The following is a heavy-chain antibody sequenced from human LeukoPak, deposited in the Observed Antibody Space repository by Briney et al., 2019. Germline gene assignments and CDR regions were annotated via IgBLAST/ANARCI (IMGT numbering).Heavy chain of an antibody. D-gene: IGHD2-2*01. Sequence: SETLSLTCAVYGGSFSGYYWSWIHQPPGKGLEWIGEINHSGSTNYNPSLKSRVTISVDTSKNQFSLKLSSVTAADTAVYYCARVRGGVVVPAAMHYYYGMDVWGKGTTVTVSS. J-gene: IGHJ6*04. CDR3: ARVRGGVVVPAAMHYYYGMDV. V-gene: IGHV4-34*01. CDR1: GGSFSGYY. CDR2: INHSGST.